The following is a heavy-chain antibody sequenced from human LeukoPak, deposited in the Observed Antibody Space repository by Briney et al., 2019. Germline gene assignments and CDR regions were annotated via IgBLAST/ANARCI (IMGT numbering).Heavy chain of an antibody. CDR1: GGSISNYY. V-gene: IGHV4-59*01. Sequence: SETLSLTCTVSGGSISNYYWSWLRQSPVKGLEWIGFIYYSGSTNYNPSLKSRVTISVDTSKNQFSLKLSSVTAADTAVYYCARARRWNAAVEGWWFDPWGQGTLVTVSS. D-gene: IGHD1-1*01. J-gene: IGHJ5*02. CDR3: ARARRWNAAVEGWWFDP. CDR2: IYYSGST.